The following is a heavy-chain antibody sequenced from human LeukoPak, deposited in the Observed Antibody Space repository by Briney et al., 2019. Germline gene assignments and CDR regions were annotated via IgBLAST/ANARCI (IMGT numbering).Heavy chain of an antibody. CDR1: GFTFDDYA. V-gene: IGHV3-9*01. CDR2: ISWNSGSI. J-gene: IGHJ4*02. Sequence: GGSLRLSSAASGFTFDDYAMHWVRQAPGKGLEWVSGISWNSGSIGYGDSVKGRFTISRDNAKNSLYLQMNSLRAEDTALYYCAGGSSSWYVFGYWGQGTLVTVSS. CDR3: AGGSSSWYVFGY. D-gene: IGHD6-13*01.